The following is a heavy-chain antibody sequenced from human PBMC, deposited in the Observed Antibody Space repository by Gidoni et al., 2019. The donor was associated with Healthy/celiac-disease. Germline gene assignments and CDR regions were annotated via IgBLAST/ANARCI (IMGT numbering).Heavy chain of an antibody. Sequence: QVQLQESGPGLVKPSETLSLTCTVSGGSISSYYWSWIRQPPGKGLEWIGYIYYSGSTNYNPSLKSRVTISVDTSKNQFSLKLSSVTAADTAVYYCARTSTSCCNFDYWGQGTLVTVSS. CDR1: GGSISSYY. D-gene: IGHD2-2*01. J-gene: IGHJ4*02. CDR2: IYYSGST. CDR3: ARTSTSCCNFDY. V-gene: IGHV4-59*01.